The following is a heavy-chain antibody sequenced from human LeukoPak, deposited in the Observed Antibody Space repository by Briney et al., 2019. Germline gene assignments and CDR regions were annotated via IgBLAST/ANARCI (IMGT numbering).Heavy chain of an antibody. CDR2: IYYSGST. J-gene: IGHJ3*02. D-gene: IGHD3-9*01. CDR1: GGSISSSSYY. V-gene: IGHV4-39*07. CDR3: ARELRDYDILTGYYDDAFDI. Sequence: PSETLSLTCTVSGGSISSSSYYWGWIRQPPGKGLEWIGSIYYSGSTYYNPSLKSRVTISVDTSKNQFSLKLSSVTAADTAVYYCARELRDYDILTGYYDDAFDIWGQGTMVTVSS.